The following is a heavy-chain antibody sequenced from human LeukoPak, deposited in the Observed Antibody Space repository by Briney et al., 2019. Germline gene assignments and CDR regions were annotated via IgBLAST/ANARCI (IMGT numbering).Heavy chain of an antibody. V-gene: IGHV1-69*13. CDR1: GGTFSSYA. Sequence: SVKVSCKASGGTFSSYAISWVRQAPGQGLEWMGGIIPIFGTANYAQKFQGRVTITADESTSTAYMELSSLRPEDTAVYYCARTSYDYVWGSYRLFDYWGQGTLVTVSS. D-gene: IGHD3-16*02. CDR3: ARTSYDYVWGSYRLFDY. CDR2: IIPIFGTA. J-gene: IGHJ4*02.